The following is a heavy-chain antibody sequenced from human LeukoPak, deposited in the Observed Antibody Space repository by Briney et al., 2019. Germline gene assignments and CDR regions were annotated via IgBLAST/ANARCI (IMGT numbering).Heavy chain of an antibody. Sequence: GGSQRLSCAASGFPFCRYSMNWVRQAPGEGLEGVSFINSGSSSMHYADSVEGRFPLSREHAKHSLYLQMHRLRADDTGVFYCTRDRDSKVGATTGRYQFYMDVWGKGTPLTVSS. J-gene: IGHJ6*03. CDR1: GFPFCRYS. CDR3: TRDRDSKVGATTGRYQFYMDV. D-gene: IGHD1-26*01. V-gene: IGHV3-48*04. CDR2: INSGSSSM.